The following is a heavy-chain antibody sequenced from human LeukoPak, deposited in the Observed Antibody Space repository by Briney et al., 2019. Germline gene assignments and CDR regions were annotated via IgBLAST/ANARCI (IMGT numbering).Heavy chain of an antibody. V-gene: IGHV3-33*03. Sequence: PGGSLRLSCAASGFTFSSYGMYWVRQAPGKGLEWVAVIWYDGSNKYYADSVKGRFTISRDNSKNSLYLQMNSLRTEDTALYYCAKDISGGVAGDYFDYWGQGTLVTVSS. CDR3: AKDISGGVAGDYFDY. J-gene: IGHJ4*02. CDR1: GFTFSSYG. CDR2: IWYDGSNK. D-gene: IGHD3-16*01.